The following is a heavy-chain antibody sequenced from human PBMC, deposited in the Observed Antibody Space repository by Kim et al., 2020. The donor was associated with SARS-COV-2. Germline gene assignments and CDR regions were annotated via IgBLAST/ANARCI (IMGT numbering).Heavy chain of an antibody. CDR2: ISGDSDFT. CDR1: GFAFSSYA. CDR3: AEFSPAEVLAVNRLNPIIA. J-gene: IGHJ3*01. Sequence: GGSLRLSCVASGFAFSSYAMSWVRQTPGKGLEWVSYISGDSDFTYYADSVKGRFTISRDNVRDTVYLQMSSLRVEDTAVYYCAEFSPAEVLAVNRLNPIIAWGQGTLVTVSS. V-gene: IGHV3-23*01. D-gene: IGHD2-8*02.